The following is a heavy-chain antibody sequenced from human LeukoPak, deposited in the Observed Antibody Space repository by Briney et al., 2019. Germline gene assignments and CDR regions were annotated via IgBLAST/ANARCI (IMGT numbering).Heavy chain of an antibody. V-gene: IGHV5-51*01. CDR2: IYARDSDT. Sequence: GESLKISCKGSGYSFTGHWIGWVRQVPGKGLEWIGIIYARDSDTKYKPSFQGQVTMSVDKSISTAYLQLSSLKASDTAVYYCARHTAYRRWNFFDYWGQGTLLTVTS. J-gene: IGHJ4*02. CDR1: GYSFTGHW. CDR3: ARHTAYRRWNFFDY. D-gene: IGHD3-16*01.